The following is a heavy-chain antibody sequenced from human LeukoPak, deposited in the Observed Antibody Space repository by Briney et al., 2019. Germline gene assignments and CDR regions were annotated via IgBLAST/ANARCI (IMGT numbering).Heavy chain of an antibody. CDR1: GFTFSSYG. J-gene: IGHJ4*02. D-gene: IGHD2-2*01. V-gene: IGHV3-33*06. CDR2: IWYDGSNK. CDR3: AKEGDIVVVPAAQGYYFDY. Sequence: GRSLRLSCAASGFTFSSYGMHWVRQAPGKGLEWVAVIWYDGSNKYYADSVKGRFTISRDNSKNTLYLQMNSLRAEDTAVYYCAKEGDIVVVPAAQGYYFDYWGQGTLVTVSS.